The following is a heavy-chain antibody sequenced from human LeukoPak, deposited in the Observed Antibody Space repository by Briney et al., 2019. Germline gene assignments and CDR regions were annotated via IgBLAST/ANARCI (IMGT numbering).Heavy chain of an antibody. J-gene: IGHJ3*02. Sequence: GGSLRLSCAASGFTLSSYWMHWVRQAPGKGLVWVSRIISDGTSTMYADSVKGRFTISRDNAKNTLYLQMNSLRAEDTAVYYCARGSNSWYSAFDIWGQGTLVTVSS. CDR3: ARGSNSWYSAFDI. CDR2: IISDGTST. V-gene: IGHV3-74*03. D-gene: IGHD6-13*01. CDR1: GFTLSSYW.